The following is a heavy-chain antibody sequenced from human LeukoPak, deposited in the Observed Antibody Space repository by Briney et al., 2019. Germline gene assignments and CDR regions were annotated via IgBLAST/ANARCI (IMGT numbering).Heavy chain of an antibody. Sequence: ASVKVSCEASGYTFTSYGISWVRQAPGQGLEWMGWISAYNGNTNYAQKLQGRVTMTTDTSTSTAYMELRSLRSDDTAVYYCARKSPENDDYGGYYYYYYMDVWGKGTTVTVSS. CDR3: ARKSPENDDYGGYYYYYYMDV. D-gene: IGHD4-23*01. CDR2: ISAYNGNT. CDR1: GYTFTSYG. V-gene: IGHV1-18*01. J-gene: IGHJ6*03.